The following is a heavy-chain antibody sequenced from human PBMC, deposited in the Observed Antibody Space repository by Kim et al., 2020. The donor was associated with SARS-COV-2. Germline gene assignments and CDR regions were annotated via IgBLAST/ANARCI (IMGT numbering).Heavy chain of an antibody. CDR1: GYTFTSYA. Sequence: ASVKVSCKASGYTFTSYAMHWVRQAPGQRLEWMGWINAGNGNTKYSQKFQGRVTITRDTSASTAYMELSSLRSEDTAVYYCASGGRYSSGLGYGMDVWGQGTTVTVSS. J-gene: IGHJ6*02. D-gene: IGHD6-19*01. CDR3: ASGGRYSSGLGYGMDV. CDR2: INAGNGNT. V-gene: IGHV1-3*01.